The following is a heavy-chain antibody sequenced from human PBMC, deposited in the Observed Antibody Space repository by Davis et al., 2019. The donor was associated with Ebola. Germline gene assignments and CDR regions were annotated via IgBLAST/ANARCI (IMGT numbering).Heavy chain of an antibody. J-gene: IGHJ4*02. D-gene: IGHD3-9*01. V-gene: IGHV3-11*01. Sequence: GGSLRLSCPASGFTFSDYYMSWIRQAPGKGLEGVSYISSSGSSIYYADSVKGRFTISRDNAKNSLYLQMNSLRAEDTAVYYCTRDPLTRHFDYWGQGTLVTVSS. CDR1: GFTFSDYY. CDR3: TRDPLTRHFDY. CDR2: ISSSGSSI.